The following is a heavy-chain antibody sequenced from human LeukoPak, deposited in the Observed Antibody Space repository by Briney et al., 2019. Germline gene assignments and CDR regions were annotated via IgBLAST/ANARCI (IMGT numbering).Heavy chain of an antibody. J-gene: IGHJ6*02. CDR2: IIPIFGTA. D-gene: IGHD5-18*01. V-gene: IGHV1-69*13. CDR1: GGTFSSYA. Sequence: GAPVKVSCKASGGTFSSYAISWVRQAPGRGLEWMGGIIPIFGTANYAQKFQGRVTITADESTSTAYMELSSLRSADTAVYYCARAARGYSYGYGLSRYYGMDVWGQGTTVTVSS. CDR3: ARAARGYSYGYGLSRYYGMDV.